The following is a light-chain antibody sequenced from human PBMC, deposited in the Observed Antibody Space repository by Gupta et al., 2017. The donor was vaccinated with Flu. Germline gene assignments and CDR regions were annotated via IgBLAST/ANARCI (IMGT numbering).Light chain of an antibody. V-gene: IGKV3-11*01. CDR1: QSVRDD. CDR2: DAS. J-gene: IGKJ5*01. CDR3: QERTGWPIT. Sequence: LFSQSPATLSLSPGERATLSCRASQSVRDDLAWYQHKPGQAPRRLIYDASTRDNGVPARFSGSGSGTDFTLTISSLEPEDSAVYYCQERTGWPITFGQGTRLEI.